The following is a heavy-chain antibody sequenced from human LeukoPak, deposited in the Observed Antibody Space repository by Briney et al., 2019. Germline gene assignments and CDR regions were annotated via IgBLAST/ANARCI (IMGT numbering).Heavy chain of an antibody. Sequence: GGSLRLSCAASGFTFSSYGMHWVRQAPGKGLEWVAFIRYDGSNKYYADSVKGRFTISRDNSKNTLYLQMNSLRAGDTAVYYCAKDHLATRVIDYWGQGTLVTVSS. D-gene: IGHD5-12*01. V-gene: IGHV3-30*02. CDR1: GFTFSSYG. J-gene: IGHJ4*02. CDR3: AKDHLATRVIDY. CDR2: IRYDGSNK.